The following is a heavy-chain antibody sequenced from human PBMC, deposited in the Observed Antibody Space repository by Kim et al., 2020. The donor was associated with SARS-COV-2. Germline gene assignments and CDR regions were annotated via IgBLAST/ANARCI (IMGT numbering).Heavy chain of an antibody. D-gene: IGHD2-21*02. CDR2: INHSGST. J-gene: IGHJ6*03. Sequence: SETLSLTCAVYGGSFSGYYWSWIRQPPGKGLEWIGEINHSGSTNYKPSLKSRVTISVDTSKNQFSLKLSSVTAADTAVYYCASGEIVVVTAMVTYYYYYYMDVWGKGTTVTVSS. CDR3: ASGEIVVVTAMVTYYYYYYMDV. CDR1: GGSFSGYY. V-gene: IGHV4-34*01.